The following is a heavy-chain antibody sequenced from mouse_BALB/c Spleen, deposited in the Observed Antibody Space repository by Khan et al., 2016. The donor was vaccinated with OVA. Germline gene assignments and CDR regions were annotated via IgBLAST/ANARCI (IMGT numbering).Heavy chain of an antibody. V-gene: IGHV3-2*02. D-gene: IGHD2-3*01. J-gene: IGHJ4*01. CDR1: GYSITSDYA. CDR3: ARDGSRYNYAMDY. Sequence: EVKLLESGPGLVKPSQSLSLTCTVTGYSITSDYAWNWIRQFPGNKLEWMGYISSSGSTNYNPAIKCRISITRATSKNQFFLQLNSVTTEDTATYYCARDGSRYNYAMDYWGQGTSVTVSS. CDR2: ISSSGST.